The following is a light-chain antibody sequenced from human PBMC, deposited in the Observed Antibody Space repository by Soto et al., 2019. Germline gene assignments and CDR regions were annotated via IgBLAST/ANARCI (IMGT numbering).Light chain of an antibody. J-gene: IGKJ1*01. V-gene: IGKV3-20*01. CDR2: ATS. CDR3: HQFDSSLT. CDR1: QSVSSSF. Sequence: EILLTQSPATLSLSPGEGATLSCRASQSVSSSFLAWYQQQPGQAPRLLIYATSRRDPGIPDRFSGSGSGTDFTLTISRLEPEDFAVYYCHQFDSSLTFGQGTKVEIK.